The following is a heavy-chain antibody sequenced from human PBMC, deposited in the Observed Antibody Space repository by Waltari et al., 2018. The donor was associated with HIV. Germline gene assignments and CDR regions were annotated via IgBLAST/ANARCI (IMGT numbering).Heavy chain of an antibody. Sequence: QMQLQQWGAGPLQPSETLSLTCAVQGGSFSGYSWSWIRQPPGKGLEWTGEISPSRSTKDHPPLKTRLTISVATAKNQFSLRMKAVTAADTAVFYCASRGAPTPVTTDSWGQGTLVIVSS. J-gene: IGHJ5*01. CDR2: ISPSRST. V-gene: IGHV4-34*01. D-gene: IGHD4-17*01. CDR3: ASRGAPTPVTTDS. CDR1: GGSFSGYS.